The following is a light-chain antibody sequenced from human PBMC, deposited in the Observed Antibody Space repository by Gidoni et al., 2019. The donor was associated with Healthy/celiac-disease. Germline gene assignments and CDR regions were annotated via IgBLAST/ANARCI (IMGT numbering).Light chain of an antibody. Sequence: QSALTQPPSASGSPGQSVPISCTGTSSDVGGYNYVSWYQQHPGKAPKLMIYEVSKRPSGVPDRFSGSKSGNTASLTVSGRQAEDEADYYGSSYAGSNNLVFGGGTKLTVL. CDR2: EVS. CDR1: SSDVGGYNY. CDR3: SSYAGSNNLV. V-gene: IGLV2-8*01. J-gene: IGLJ2*01.